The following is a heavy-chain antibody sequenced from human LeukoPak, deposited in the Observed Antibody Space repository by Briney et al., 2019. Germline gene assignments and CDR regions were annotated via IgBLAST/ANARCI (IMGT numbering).Heavy chain of an antibody. CDR2: LSGSGSPI. CDR1: GFTFSSYS. Sequence: GGSLRLSCAASGFTFSSYSMNWVRQAPGEGLEWLSYLSGSGSPIYHADSVKGRFTISRDNAKNSLYLQMNSLRAEDTAVYYCVRGEHWAFDYWGQGTLVTVSS. J-gene: IGHJ4*02. V-gene: IGHV3-48*01. D-gene: IGHD7-27*01. CDR3: VRGEHWAFDY.